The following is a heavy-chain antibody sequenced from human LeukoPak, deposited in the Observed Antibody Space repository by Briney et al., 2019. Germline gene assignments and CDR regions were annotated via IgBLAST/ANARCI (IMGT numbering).Heavy chain of an antibody. CDR3: ARAIVGATRGFDP. J-gene: IGHJ5*02. CDR2: IYYSGST. D-gene: IGHD1-26*01. CDR1: GGSISRSSYY. Sequence: PSETLSLTCTVSGGSISRSSYYWGWLRQPPGKGLEWIGSIYYSGSTYYNPSLKRLVTISFDTSKNQFSLKLSSVTAADTAVYHCARAIVGATRGFDPWGQGALVTVSS. V-gene: IGHV4-39*01.